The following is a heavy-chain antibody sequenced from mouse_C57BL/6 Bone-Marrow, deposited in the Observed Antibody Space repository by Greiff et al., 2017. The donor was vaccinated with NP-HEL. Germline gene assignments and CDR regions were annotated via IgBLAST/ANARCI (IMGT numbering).Heavy chain of an antibody. Sequence: VHVKQSGAELVKPGASVKLSCTASGFNIKDYYMHWVKQRTEQGLEWIGRIDPEDGETKYAPKFQGKATITADTSSNTAYLQLSSLTSEDTAVYYCASTGAYYSNYVGFDYWGQGTTLTVSS. CDR1: GFNIKDYY. D-gene: IGHD2-5*01. CDR2: IDPEDGET. J-gene: IGHJ2*01. V-gene: IGHV14-2*01. CDR3: ASTGAYYSNYVGFDY.